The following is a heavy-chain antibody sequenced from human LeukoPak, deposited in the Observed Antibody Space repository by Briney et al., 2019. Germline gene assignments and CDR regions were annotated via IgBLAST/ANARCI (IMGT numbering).Heavy chain of an antibody. Sequence: AGPTLVKPTQTLTLTFSFSGFSLSTIFAGVAWIRQPPGKAPVWFADIYWNGDDRYSPSLRGRLAITKDTSKNQVLLTMTNVDPMDTATYYCAYTLNFYNSVGHPTFDYWGQGTLVTVSS. CDR3: AYTLNFYNSVGHPTFDY. V-gene: IGHV2-5*01. CDR2: IYWNGDD. D-gene: IGHD2-15*01. J-gene: IGHJ4*02. CDR1: GFSLSTIFAG.